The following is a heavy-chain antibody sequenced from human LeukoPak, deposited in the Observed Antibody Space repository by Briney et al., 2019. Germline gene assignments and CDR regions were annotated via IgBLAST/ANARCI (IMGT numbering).Heavy chain of an antibody. Sequence: GGSLRLSCAASGFTFSSYSMNWVRQAPGKGLEWVSSISSSSSYIYYADSVKGLFTISRDNAKNTLYLQMNSLRAEDTAVYYCTTRMGRGVIISDYWGQGTLVTVSS. D-gene: IGHD3-10*01. CDR2: ISSSSSYI. CDR1: GFTFSSYS. J-gene: IGHJ4*02. V-gene: IGHV3-21*01. CDR3: TTRMGRGVIISDY.